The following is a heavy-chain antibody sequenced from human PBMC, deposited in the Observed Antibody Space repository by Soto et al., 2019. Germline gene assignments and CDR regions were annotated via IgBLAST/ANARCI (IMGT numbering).Heavy chain of an antibody. CDR3: ARAGSNWNYFDY. CDR2: IYSAGST. J-gene: IGHJ4*02. D-gene: IGHD1-20*01. V-gene: IGHV3-66*01. Sequence: PGGSLRLSCAASGLTVSNNYMSWVRQAPGKGLEWVSLIYSAGSTYYADSVKGRFTISRDNSKNTLYLQMTSLRAEDTAVYYCARAGSNWNYFDYWGQGTLVTVSS. CDR1: GLTVSNNY.